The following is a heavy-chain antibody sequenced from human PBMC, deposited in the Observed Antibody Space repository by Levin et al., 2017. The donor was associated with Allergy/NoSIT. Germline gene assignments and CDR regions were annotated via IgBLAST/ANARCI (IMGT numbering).Heavy chain of an antibody. J-gene: IGHJ5*02. D-gene: IGHD3-16*01. CDR1: GYTFGDYY. CDR3: ARGLGNWIDP. CDR2: INSNTGDT. V-gene: IGHV1-2*06. Sequence: ASVKVSCKASGYTFGDYYIHWVRQAPGQGLEWMGRINSNTGDTYHAQEFQDRVTMTRATSITTAYMDLGRLTYDDSAVYYCARGLGNWIDPWGQGTRVTVSS.